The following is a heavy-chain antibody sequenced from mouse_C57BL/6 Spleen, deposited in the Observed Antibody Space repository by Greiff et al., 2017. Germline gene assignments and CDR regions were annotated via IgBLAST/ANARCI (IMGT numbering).Heavy chain of an antibody. CDR3: ALTGIAMDY. CDR2: IYPRSGNT. V-gene: IGHV1-81*01. CDR1: GYTFTSYG. D-gene: IGHD4-1*01. Sequence: VKLQESGAELARPGASVKLSCKASGYTFTSYGISWVKQRTGQGLEWIGEIYPRSGNTYYNEKFKGKATLTADKSSSTAYMELRSLTSEDSAVYFCALTGIAMDYWGQGTSVTVSS. J-gene: IGHJ4*01.